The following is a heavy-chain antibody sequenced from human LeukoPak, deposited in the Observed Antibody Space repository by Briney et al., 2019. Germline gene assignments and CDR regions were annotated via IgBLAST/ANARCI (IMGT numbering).Heavy chain of an antibody. D-gene: IGHD3-22*01. J-gene: IGHJ4*02. CDR2: IYYSGST. Sequence: SQTLSLTCTVSGGSISSGGYYWSWIRQHPGKGLEWIGYIYYSGSTYYNPSLKSRVTISVDMSKNQFSLKLSSVTAADTAVYYCARVRREIVVAPKYYFDYWGQGTLVTVSS. CDR3: ARVRREIVVAPKYYFDY. CDR1: GGSISSGGYY. V-gene: IGHV4-31*03.